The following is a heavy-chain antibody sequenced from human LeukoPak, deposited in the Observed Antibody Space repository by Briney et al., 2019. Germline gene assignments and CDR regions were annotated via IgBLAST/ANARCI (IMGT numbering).Heavy chain of an antibody. Sequence: GGSLRLSCAASGFTFSSYSMNWVRQAPGKGLEWVSSITSSSGYIYYADSVKGRFTISRDNAKKSLYLQMNSLRAEDTAVYYCAREIVTSTSFDHWGQGTLVAVSS. D-gene: IGHD5-12*01. V-gene: IGHV3-21*01. CDR1: GFTFSSYS. CDR3: AREIVTSTSFDH. CDR2: ITSSSGYI. J-gene: IGHJ4*02.